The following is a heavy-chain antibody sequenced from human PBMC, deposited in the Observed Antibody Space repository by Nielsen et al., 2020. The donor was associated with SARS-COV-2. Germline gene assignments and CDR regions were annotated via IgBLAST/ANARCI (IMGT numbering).Heavy chain of an antibody. V-gene: IGHV3-30-3*01. CDR3: AREDIVVVPAANGGYYYYYYMDV. D-gene: IGHD2-2*01. J-gene: IGHJ6*03. Sequence: VRQAPGKGLEWVAVISYDGSNKYYADSVKGRFTISRDNSKNTLYLQMNSLRAEDTAVYYCAREDIVVVPAANGGYYYYYYMDVWGKGTTVTVSS. CDR2: ISYDGSNK.